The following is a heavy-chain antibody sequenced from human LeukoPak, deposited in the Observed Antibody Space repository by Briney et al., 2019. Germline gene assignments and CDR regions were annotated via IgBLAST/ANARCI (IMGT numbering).Heavy chain of an antibody. CDR2: ISTDGTYT. J-gene: IGHJ4*02. CDR1: GFTFSSCW. V-gene: IGHV3-74*03. CDR3: ARDGYCSSTSCYEGPFDY. Sequence: PGGSLRLSCAASGFTFSSCWMHWVRQAPGKGLVWVSRISTDGTYTEYADSVKGRFTISRDNAKNSLYLQMNSLRAEDTAVYYCARDGYCSSTSCYEGPFDYWGQGTLVTVSS. D-gene: IGHD2-2*03.